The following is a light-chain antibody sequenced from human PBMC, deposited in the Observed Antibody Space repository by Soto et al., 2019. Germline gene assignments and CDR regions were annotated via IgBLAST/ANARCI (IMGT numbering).Light chain of an antibody. Sequence: PGERATLSCRASQRVSSSYLAWYQQKPGQAPRLLIYGASSRATGIPDRFSGSGSGTDFTLTISRLEPEDFAVYYCQHSGSSLFTFGQGTKVEIK. CDR1: QRVSSSY. CDR3: QHSGSSLFT. CDR2: GAS. J-gene: IGKJ1*01. V-gene: IGKV3-20*01.